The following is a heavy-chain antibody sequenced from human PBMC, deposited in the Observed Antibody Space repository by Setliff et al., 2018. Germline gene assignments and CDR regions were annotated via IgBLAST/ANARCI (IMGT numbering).Heavy chain of an antibody. J-gene: IGHJ6*03. CDR2: IISMFGTT. Sequence: SVKVSCKASGGTFSTCAISWVRQAPGQGLEWMGGIISMFGTTNYAQKFQGRVTITTDKSTSTAYMELSSLRSEDTAIYYCARGDFYYYFYMDVWGKGTTVTVSS. CDR3: ARGDFYYYFYMDV. CDR1: GGTFSTCA. V-gene: IGHV1-69*05.